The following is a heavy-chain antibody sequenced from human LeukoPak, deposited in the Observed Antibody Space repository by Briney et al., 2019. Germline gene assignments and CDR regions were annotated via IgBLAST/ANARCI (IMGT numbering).Heavy chain of an antibody. CDR2: ISDTGNT. Sequence: GGSLRLSCAASGFTLSSYAMSWVRQAPGKGLEWVSAISDTGNTYHADSVKGRFTISRDSSKNTLFLQMNRLRPEDAAVYYCARELMTTVTPEGYWGQGTLVTVSS. CDR1: GFTLSSYA. D-gene: IGHD4-17*01. CDR3: ARELMTTVTPEGY. J-gene: IGHJ4*02. V-gene: IGHV3-23*01.